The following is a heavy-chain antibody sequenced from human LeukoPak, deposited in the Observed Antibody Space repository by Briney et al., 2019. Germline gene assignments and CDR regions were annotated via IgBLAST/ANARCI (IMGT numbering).Heavy chain of an antibody. CDR1: GYSISSGYY. CDR2: IYHTGST. V-gene: IGHV4-38-2*01. J-gene: IGHJ5*02. Sequence: NPSETLSLTCAVSGYSISSGYYWGWIRQPPGKGLEWIGSIYHTGSTYYNPSLKSRVTISVDTSKNQFSLKLSSVTAADTAAYYCACCSGGTCYGGWFDPWGQGTLVTVSS. D-gene: IGHD2-15*01. CDR3: ACCSGGTCYGGWFDP.